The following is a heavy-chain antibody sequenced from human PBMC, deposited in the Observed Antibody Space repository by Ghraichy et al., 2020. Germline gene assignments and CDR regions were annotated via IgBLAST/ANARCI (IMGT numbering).Heavy chain of an antibody. V-gene: IGHV3-74*01. J-gene: IGHJ3*02. CDR1: GFTFSSYW. CDR3: ARDMYSSSWYDGGAFDI. Sequence: GESLNISCAASGFTFSSYWMHWVRQAPGKGLVWVSRINSDGSSTSYADSVKGRFTISRDNAKNTLYLQMNSLRAEDTVVDYCARDMYSSSWYDGGAFDIWGQGTMVTVSS. CDR2: INSDGSST. D-gene: IGHD6-13*01.